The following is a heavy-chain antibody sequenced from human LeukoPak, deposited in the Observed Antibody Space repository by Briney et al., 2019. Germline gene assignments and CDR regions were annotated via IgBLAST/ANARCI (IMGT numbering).Heavy chain of an antibody. V-gene: IGHV4-59*01. D-gene: IGHD4-11*01. CDR3: ARDRDSNYGDYYYMGV. CDR2: IYYCGIT. CDR1: GGSISSYY. Sequence: SETLSLTCTVSGGSISSYYWSWIRQPPGEGLEWIGYIYYCGITNYNPSLKSRVTISVDTSKNQFSLKLSSVTAADTAVYYCARDRDSNYGDYYYMGVWGKGTTVTVSS. J-gene: IGHJ6*03.